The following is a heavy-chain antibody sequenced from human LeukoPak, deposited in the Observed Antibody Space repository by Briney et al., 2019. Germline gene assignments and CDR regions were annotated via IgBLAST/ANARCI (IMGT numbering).Heavy chain of an antibody. Sequence: SETLSLTCAVYGGSFSGYYWSWIRQPPGKGLEWIGEINHSGSTNYNPSLKSRVTISVDTSKNQFSLKLSSVTAADTAVYYCARLYYYYGMDVWGQGTTVTVSS. CDR2: INHSGST. V-gene: IGHV4-34*01. J-gene: IGHJ6*02. CDR1: GGSFSGYY. CDR3: ARLYYYYGMDV.